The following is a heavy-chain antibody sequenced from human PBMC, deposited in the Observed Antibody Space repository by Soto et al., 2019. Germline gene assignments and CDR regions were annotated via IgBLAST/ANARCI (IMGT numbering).Heavy chain of an antibody. J-gene: IGHJ3*02. CDR2: INSSSSTI. CDR1: GFTFSSYS. V-gene: IGHV3-48*02. Sequence: EVQLVESGGGLVQPGGSLRLSCAASGFTFSSYSMNWVRQAPGKGLEWVSYINSSSSTIYYADSVKGRFTISRDNAKNSLYLQMNSLRDEDTAVYYCARGYYYDSSEDAFDIWGQGTMVTVSS. D-gene: IGHD3-22*01. CDR3: ARGYYYDSSEDAFDI.